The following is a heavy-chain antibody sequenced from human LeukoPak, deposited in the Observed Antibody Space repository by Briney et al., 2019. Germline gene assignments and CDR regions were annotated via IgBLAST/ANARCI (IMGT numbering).Heavy chain of an antibody. CDR2: IWYDGSNK. Sequence: GGSLRLSCAASGFTFDDYAMHWVRQAPGKGLEWVAVIWYDGSNKYYADSVKGRFTISRDNSKNTLYLQMNSLRAEDTAVYYCARLRGTYYFDYWGQGTLVTVSS. CDR3: ARLRGTYYFDY. J-gene: IGHJ4*02. V-gene: IGHV3-33*08. D-gene: IGHD1-26*01. CDR1: GFTFDDYA.